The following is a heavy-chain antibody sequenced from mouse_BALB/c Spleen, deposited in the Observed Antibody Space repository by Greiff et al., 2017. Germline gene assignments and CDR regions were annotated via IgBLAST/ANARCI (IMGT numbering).Heavy chain of an antibody. CDR1: GYTFTSYY. D-gene: IGHD1-1*02. Sequence: VQLQESGAELVKPGASVKLSCKASGYTFTSYYMYWVKQRPGQGLEWIGEINPSNGGTNFNEKFKSKATLTVDKSSSTAYMQLSSLTSEDSAVYYCTVGAFDYWGQGTTLTVSS. V-gene: IGHV1S16*01. CDR2: INPSNGGT. J-gene: IGHJ2*01. CDR3: TVGAFDY.